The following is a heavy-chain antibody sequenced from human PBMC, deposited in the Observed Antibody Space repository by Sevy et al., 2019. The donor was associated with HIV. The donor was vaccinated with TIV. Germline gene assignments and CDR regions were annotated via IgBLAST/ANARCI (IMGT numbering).Heavy chain of an antibody. CDR1: GYTFTNYA. Sequence: ASVKVSCKASGYTFTNYAISWVRQAPGQGLEWMGWISGFNGDTKNAEKFQGRFTMTTDTSTKTAYMALRSLRSDDTAVYYCVRGTTFYDFWTGGDYWGQGTLVTVSS. CDR2: ISGFNGDT. V-gene: IGHV1-18*01. CDR3: VRGTTFYDFWTGGDY. D-gene: IGHD3-3*01. J-gene: IGHJ4*02.